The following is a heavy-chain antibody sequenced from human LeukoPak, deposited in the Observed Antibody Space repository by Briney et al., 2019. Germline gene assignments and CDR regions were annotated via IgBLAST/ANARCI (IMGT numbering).Heavy chain of an antibody. CDR1: GGSISSYY. CDR3: ARETNYDSSLDY. CDR2: IYYSGST. D-gene: IGHD3-22*01. V-gene: IGHV4-59*01. J-gene: IGHJ4*02. Sequence: KPSETLSLTCTVSGGSISSYYWSWIRQPPGKGLEWIGYIYYSGSTNYNPSLKSRVTISVDTSKNQFSLKLSSATAADTAVYYCARETNYDSSLDYWGQGTLVTVSS.